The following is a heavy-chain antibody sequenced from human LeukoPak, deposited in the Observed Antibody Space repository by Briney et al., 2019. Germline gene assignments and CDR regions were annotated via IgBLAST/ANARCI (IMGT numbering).Heavy chain of an antibody. CDR2: MYYSGST. J-gene: IGHJ4*02. CDR1: GDSISTYY. CDR3: ARGVAGYGPYDY. Sequence: PSETLSLTRTVSGDSISTYYWSWIRQPPGKGLEWIGYMYYSGSTNYNPSLKSRVTISLDTPKNQFSLRLNSVTAADTAVYYCARGVAGYGPYDYWGQGTLVTVSS. V-gene: IGHV4-59*01. D-gene: IGHD5-12*01.